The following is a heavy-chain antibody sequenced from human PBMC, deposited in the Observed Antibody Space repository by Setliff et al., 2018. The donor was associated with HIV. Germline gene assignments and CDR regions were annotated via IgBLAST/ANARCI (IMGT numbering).Heavy chain of an antibody. CDR2: VSSRGDT. D-gene: IGHD4-17*01. CDR3: ARAPGPYGDYNWFDP. CDR1: DSGTYY. J-gene: IGHJ5*02. Sequence: SETLSLTCTVSDSGTYYWSWIRQPAGKGLEWIGRVSSRGDTNYNPSLKSRVTMSVDTSKNHFSLKLNSVTAADTAVYYCARAPGPYGDYNWFDPWGQGALVTVSS. V-gene: IGHV4-4*07.